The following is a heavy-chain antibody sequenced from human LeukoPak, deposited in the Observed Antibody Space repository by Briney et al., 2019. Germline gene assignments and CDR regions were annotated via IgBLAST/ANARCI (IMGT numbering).Heavy chain of an antibody. Sequence: ASVKVSCKASGYTFTGYYMHWVRQAPGQGLEWMGWINPNSGGTNYAQKFQGRVTMTRDTSISTAYMELSRLRSDDTAVYYCAREKGSNHYYGSGSSGSDAFDIWGQGTMVTVSS. CDR1: GYTFTGYY. CDR3: AREKGSNHYYGSGSSGSDAFDI. D-gene: IGHD3-10*01. V-gene: IGHV1-2*02. CDR2: INPNSGGT. J-gene: IGHJ3*02.